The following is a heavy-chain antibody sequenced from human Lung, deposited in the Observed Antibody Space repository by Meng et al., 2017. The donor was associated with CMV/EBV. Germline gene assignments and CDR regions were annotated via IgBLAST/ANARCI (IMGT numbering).Heavy chain of an antibody. V-gene: IGHV4-59*08. CDR3: ARHQNGGTYPLDY. D-gene: IGHD3-16*02. J-gene: IGHJ4*02. CDR2: NYYSGST. Sequence: HVQWQEQGPGLVKPSETLSLTCAVSGGSISTYYWSWIRQPPGKGLEWIGNNYYSGSTNYNPSLASRVTISVDSSKNQFSLKLSSVTAADTAVYYCARHQNGGTYPLDYWGQGTLVTVSS. CDR1: GGSISTYY.